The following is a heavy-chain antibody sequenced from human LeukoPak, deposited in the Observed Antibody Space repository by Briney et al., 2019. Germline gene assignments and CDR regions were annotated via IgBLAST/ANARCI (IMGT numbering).Heavy chain of an antibody. CDR3: ARSVYYDSSGYYSYWYYGMDV. CDR1: VCTFSSYA. V-gene: IGHV1-69*04. D-gene: IGHD3-22*01. Sequence: SVTVSFKASVCTFSSYAINWVRQAPAQGLEWMGRIIPILGIANYAQKFQGRVTTTADKSTSTAYLELSSLRSEDTAVYYCARSVYYDSSGYYSYWYYGMDVWGQGTTVTVSS. CDR2: IIPILGIA. J-gene: IGHJ6*02.